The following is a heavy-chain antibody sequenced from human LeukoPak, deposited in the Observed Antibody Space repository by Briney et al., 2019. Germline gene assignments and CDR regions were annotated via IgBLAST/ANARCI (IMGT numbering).Heavy chain of an antibody. CDR3: ARSILGPHAFDI. CDR1: GFTFSSYA. J-gene: IGHJ3*02. D-gene: IGHD1-26*01. CDR2: ISYDGSNK. Sequence: PGGSLRLSCAASGFTFSSYAMHWVRQAPGKGLEWVAVISYDGSNKYYADSVKGRLTISRDNSKNTLYLQMNSLRAEDTAVYYCARSILGPHAFDIWGQGTMVTVSS. V-gene: IGHV3-30-3*01.